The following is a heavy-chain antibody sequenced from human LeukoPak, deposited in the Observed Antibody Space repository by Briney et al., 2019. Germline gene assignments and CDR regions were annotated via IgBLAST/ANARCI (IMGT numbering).Heavy chain of an antibody. CDR1: GFTFNNYG. V-gene: IGHV3-30*02. D-gene: IGHD3-10*01. CDR3: AKGSGHYYYYMDV. J-gene: IGHJ6*03. Sequence: PGGSLRLSCAASGFTFNNYGMHWVPQAPGKGLEWVAFILYDGSNKYYADSVKGRFTISRDNSKNTLYLQMNSLRAEDTAVYYCAKGSGHYYYYMDVWGKGTTVTVSS. CDR2: ILYDGSNK.